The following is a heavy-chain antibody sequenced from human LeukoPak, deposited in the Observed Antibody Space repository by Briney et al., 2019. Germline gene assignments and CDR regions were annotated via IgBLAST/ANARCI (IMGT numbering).Heavy chain of an antibody. CDR1: GFTFSSYG. D-gene: IGHD4-17*01. CDR3: ASMTTGAEYDY. CDR2: ISYDGSNK. V-gene: IGHV3-30*03. Sequence: GGSLRLSCAASGFTFSSYGMHWVRQAPGKGLEWVAVISYDGSNKYYADSVKGRFTISRDNSKNTLYLQMNSLRAEDTAVYYCASMTTGAEYDYWGQGTRVTVSS. J-gene: IGHJ4*02.